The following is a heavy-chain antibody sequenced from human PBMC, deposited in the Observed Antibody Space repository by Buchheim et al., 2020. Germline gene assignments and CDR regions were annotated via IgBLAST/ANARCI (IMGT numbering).Heavy chain of an antibody. CDR2: IYTSGST. D-gene: IGHD7-27*01. CDR1: GGSISSGSYY. V-gene: IGHV4-61*02. CDR3: ARGELGMYDY. Sequence: QVQLQESGPGLVKPSQTLSLTCTVSGGSISSGSYYWSWIRQPAGKGLEWIGRIYTSGSTNYNPSLKSRVTISVDTSKNQFSLKLSSVTAADTAVYYCARGELGMYDYWGQGTL. J-gene: IGHJ4*02.